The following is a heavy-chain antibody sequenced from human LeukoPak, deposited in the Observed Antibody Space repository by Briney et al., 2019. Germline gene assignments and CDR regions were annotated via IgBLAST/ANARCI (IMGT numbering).Heavy chain of an antibody. V-gene: IGHV3-53*01. D-gene: IGHD3-10*01. CDR1: GFSLSSKY. J-gene: IGHJ2*01. CDR2: LYSGGST. CDR3: ARVGDHYHWCLDV. Sequence: QPGGSLTLSCEGSGFSLSSKYMNWVRQAPGKGLEWVSILYSGGSTYYADSVKGRFTVSRDSSKNTLYLHMNSLRVEDTAVYYCARVGDHYHWCLDVWGRGTLVTVSS.